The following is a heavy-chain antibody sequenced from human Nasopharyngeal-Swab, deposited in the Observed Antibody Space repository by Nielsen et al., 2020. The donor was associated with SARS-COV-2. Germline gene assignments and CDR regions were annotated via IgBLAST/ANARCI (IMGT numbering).Heavy chain of an antibody. CDR3: AKEEQWLVHD. CDR2: ISVSGGRT. CDR1: GFNFNNYA. D-gene: IGHD6-19*01. J-gene: IGHJ4*02. Sequence: GESLKIFCAASGFNFNNYAMSWVRQAPGKGPEWVSGISVSGGRTYYADSVTGRFTISRDNSKNMLVLQMNSLRAEDTAVYYCAKEEQWLVHDWGQGTLVTVSS. V-gene: IGHV3-23*01.